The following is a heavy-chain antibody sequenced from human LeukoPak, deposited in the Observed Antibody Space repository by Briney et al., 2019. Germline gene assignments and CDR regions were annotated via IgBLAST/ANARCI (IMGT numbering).Heavy chain of an antibody. CDR3: ARAATRYYDFWSGYYKRRNYYYMDV. V-gene: IGHV1-8*01. CDR1: GYTFTSYD. J-gene: IGHJ6*03. D-gene: IGHD3-3*01. Sequence: ASVKVSCKASGYTFTSYDINWVRQATGQGLEWMGWMNPNSGNTGYAQKFQGRVTMTRNTSISTAYMELSSLRSEDTAVYYCARAATRYYDFWSGYYKRRNYYYMDVWGKGTTVTVSS. CDR2: MNPNSGNT.